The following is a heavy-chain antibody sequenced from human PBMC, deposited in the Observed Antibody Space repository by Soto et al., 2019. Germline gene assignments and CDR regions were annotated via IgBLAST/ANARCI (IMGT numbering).Heavy chain of an antibody. CDR1: GDSISSSY. Sequence: QVQLQESGPGLVKPSETLSLTCSVSGDSISSSYWSWIRQPPGKGLEWIGYIYYSGSTNYNPSLKSRVTISLDTSKNQFSLKVSSVTAADTAVYYCARGYDWFDPWGQGTLVTVSS. V-gene: IGHV4-59*01. J-gene: IGHJ5*02. D-gene: IGHD5-12*01. CDR3: ARGYDWFDP. CDR2: IYYSGST.